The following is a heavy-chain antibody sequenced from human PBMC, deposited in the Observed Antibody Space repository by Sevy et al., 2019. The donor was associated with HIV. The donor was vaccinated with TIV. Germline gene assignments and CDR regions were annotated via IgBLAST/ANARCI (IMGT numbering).Heavy chain of an antibody. CDR1: GFSVSSNY. J-gene: IGHJ6*02. CDR3: TREDIVLGEDNYYGMDV. V-gene: IGHV3-53*01. Sequence: GGSLRLSCVVSGFSVSSNYMSWVRQAPGKGLEWVSNIYSDGRTYYADSVRGRFTISRDTSKNTAYLEMKSLRAEDTAVYYCTREDIVLGEDNYYGMDVWGHGTTVTGSS. CDR2: IYSDGRT. D-gene: IGHD2-15*01.